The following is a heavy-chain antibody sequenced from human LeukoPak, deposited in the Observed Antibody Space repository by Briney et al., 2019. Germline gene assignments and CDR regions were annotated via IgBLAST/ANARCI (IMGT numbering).Heavy chain of an antibody. CDR1: GFTFSSYS. CDR2: ISSSSVTT. V-gene: IGHV3-48*01. Sequence: GGSLRLSCAASGFTFSSYSMNWVRQAPGKGLEWISYISSSSVTTYYADSVKGRFTISRDNSKNTLYLQMNSLRAEDTAVYYCAKGLFAYSSSWYFSYWGQGTLVTVSS. D-gene: IGHD6-13*01. CDR3: AKGLFAYSSSWYFSY. J-gene: IGHJ4*02.